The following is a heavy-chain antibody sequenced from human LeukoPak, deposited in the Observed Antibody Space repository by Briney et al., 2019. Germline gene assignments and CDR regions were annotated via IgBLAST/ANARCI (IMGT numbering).Heavy chain of an antibody. J-gene: IGHJ3*02. CDR1: GGSVSSGSYY. D-gene: IGHD6-6*01. V-gene: IGHV4-61*01. CDR2: IYYSGST. CDR3: ATYSSSSEAFDI. Sequence: PSETLSLTCTVSGGSVSSGSYYWSWIRQPPGKGLEWIGYIYYSGSTNYNSSLKSRVTISVDTSKNQFSLKLSSVTAADTAVYYCATYSSSSEAFDIWGQGTMVTVSS.